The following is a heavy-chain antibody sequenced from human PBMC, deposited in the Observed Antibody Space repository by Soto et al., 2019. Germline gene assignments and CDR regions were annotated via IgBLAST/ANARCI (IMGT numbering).Heavy chain of an antibody. J-gene: IGHJ4*02. Sequence: ASVKVSCKASGYTITNYYIHWVRQAPGQRLEWMGIINPSGGSTSYAQKFQGRVTITRDTSASTAYMELSSLRSEDTAVYYCARSIVVVTALDYWGQGTLVTVSS. CDR2: INPSGGST. CDR3: ARSIVVVTALDY. CDR1: GYTITNYY. V-gene: IGHV1-46*01. D-gene: IGHD2-21*02.